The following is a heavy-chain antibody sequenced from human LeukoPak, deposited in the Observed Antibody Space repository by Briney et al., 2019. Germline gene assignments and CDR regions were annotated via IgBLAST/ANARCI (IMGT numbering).Heavy chain of an antibody. D-gene: IGHD3-22*01. Sequence: ASVKVSCKASGYNFFTYGITWVRQAPGQGLEWMGWISPHNGNTNYAQKLQGRVTMTTDTSTSTAYMELRSLRSDDTAVYYCARVMLSSGYYVGWFDPWGQGTLVTVSS. CDR1: GYNFFTYG. J-gene: IGHJ5*02. CDR3: ARVMLSSGYYVGWFDP. CDR2: ISPHNGNT. V-gene: IGHV1-18*01.